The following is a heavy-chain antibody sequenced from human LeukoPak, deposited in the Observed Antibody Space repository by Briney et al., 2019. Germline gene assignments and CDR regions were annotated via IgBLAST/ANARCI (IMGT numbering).Heavy chain of an antibody. CDR3: ARHYGGRLGYFDY. J-gene: IGHJ4*02. D-gene: IGHD4-23*01. V-gene: IGHV3-7*01. CDR2: INEDGSEK. CDR1: GFTFSTYW. Sequence: GGSLRLSCAASGFTFSTYWMSWVRQLPGKGLQWVANINEDGSEKDYVDSVKGRFTISRDNAKNSLYLQMDSLRAEDTAVYYCARHYGGRLGYFDYWGQGTLVTVSS.